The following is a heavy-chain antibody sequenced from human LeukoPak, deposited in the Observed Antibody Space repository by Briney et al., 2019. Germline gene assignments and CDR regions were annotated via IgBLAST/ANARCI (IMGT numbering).Heavy chain of an antibody. V-gene: IGHV3-21*01. J-gene: IGHJ5*02. CDR3: ARDIGPLYGDYFRFDP. CDR1: GFTFSSYS. D-gene: IGHD4-17*01. CDR2: ISSSSSYI. Sequence: GGSLRLSCAASGFTFSSYSMNWVRQAPGKGLEWVSSISSSSSYIYYADSVKGRFTISRDNAKNSLYLQTNSLRAEDTAVYYCARDIGPLYGDYFRFDPWGQGTLVTVSS.